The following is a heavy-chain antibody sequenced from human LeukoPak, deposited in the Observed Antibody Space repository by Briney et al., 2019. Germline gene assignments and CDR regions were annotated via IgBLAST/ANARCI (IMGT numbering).Heavy chain of an antibody. CDR3: ARTGYSVPLWYFDL. CDR2: ISYDGSNK. CDR1: GFTFSSYA. Sequence: GGSLRLSCAASGFTFSSYAMHWVRQAPGKGLEWVAVISYDGSNKYYADSVKGRFTISRDNSKNTLYLQMNSLRAEDTAVYYCARTGYSVPLWYFDLWGRGTLVTVSS. D-gene: IGHD6-13*01. J-gene: IGHJ2*01. V-gene: IGHV3-30-3*01.